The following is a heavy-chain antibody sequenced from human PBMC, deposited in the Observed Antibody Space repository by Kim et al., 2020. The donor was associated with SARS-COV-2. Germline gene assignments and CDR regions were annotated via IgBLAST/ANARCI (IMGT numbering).Heavy chain of an antibody. V-gene: IGHV3-23*01. CDR3: AKYPTGYFSFDY. J-gene: IGHJ4*02. D-gene: IGHD3-9*01. Sequence: YYADSVKGRFTIARANSKNTLYRQMNSLRDEGTAVYYCAKYPTGYFSFDYWGQGTLVTVSS.